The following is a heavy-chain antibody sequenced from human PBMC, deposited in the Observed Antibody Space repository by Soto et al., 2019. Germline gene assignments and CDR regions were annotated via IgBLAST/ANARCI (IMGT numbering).Heavy chain of an antibody. CDR1: GFTFSSYG. CDR2: ISYDGSNK. J-gene: IGHJ4*02. CDR3: AKGYDFWSGYYDINFDY. V-gene: IGHV3-30*18. D-gene: IGHD3-3*01. Sequence: GGSLRLSCAASGFTFSSYGMHWVRQAPGKGLEWVAVISYDGSNKYYADSVKGRFTISRDNSKNTLYLQMNSLRAEDTAVYYCAKGYDFWSGYYDINFDYWGQGTLVTVSS.